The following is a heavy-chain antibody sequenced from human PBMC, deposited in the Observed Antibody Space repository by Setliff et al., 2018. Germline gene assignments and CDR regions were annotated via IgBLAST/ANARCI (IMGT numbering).Heavy chain of an antibody. D-gene: IGHD2-2*01. J-gene: IGHJ4*01. Sequence: PSETLSLTCTVSGDSISSYFWSWVRQPPGKGLEWVGFIFYTGFTNYNPSLKSRVTMSVDSSKNQFSLKLSSVTAADTAVYYCARDYCGPTSCFAKYFDNWGHGILVTVSS. V-gene: IGHV4-59*01. CDR3: ARDYCGPTSCFAKYFDN. CDR1: GDSISSYF. CDR2: IFYTGFT.